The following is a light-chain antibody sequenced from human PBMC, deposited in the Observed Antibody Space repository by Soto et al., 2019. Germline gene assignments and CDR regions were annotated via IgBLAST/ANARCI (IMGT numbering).Light chain of an antibody. CDR1: QGIRSW. V-gene: IGKV1D-12*01. Sequence: DIQMTQSPSSVSASVGDRVTITCRASQGIRSWLAWYQQKPGKAPKLLISSASTLQSGVPSRFSGSGSGTEFTLTISGLQPEDLATYYCQQSDTFPATFGGGTRVEIK. J-gene: IGKJ4*01. CDR3: QQSDTFPAT. CDR2: SAS.